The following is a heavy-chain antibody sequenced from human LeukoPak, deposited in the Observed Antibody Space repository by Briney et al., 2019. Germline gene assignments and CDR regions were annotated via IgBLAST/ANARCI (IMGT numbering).Heavy chain of an antibody. V-gene: IGHV3-53*04. CDR1: GFGVSSNY. CDR3: AREGYGEWYGVDV. J-gene: IGHJ6*02. D-gene: IGHD4-17*01. CDR2: IYSGGST. Sequence: GGSLRLSCVASGFGVSSNYMTWVRQAPGKGLEWVSLIYSGGSTDYADSVKGRFTISRHNSENTVYLQMTTLRPEDTAVYYCAREGYGEWYGVDVWGQGTTVTVS.